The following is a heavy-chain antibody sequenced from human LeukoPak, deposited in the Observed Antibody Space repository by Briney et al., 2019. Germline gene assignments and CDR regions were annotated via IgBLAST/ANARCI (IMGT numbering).Heavy chain of an antibody. J-gene: IGHJ4*02. V-gene: IGHV5-51*01. Sequence: GESLKISCEGSGYSFTNYWIGWVRQMPGKGLEWMGIIFPGDSDTRYSPSFQGQVNISADTSIRTAYLQWSSLKASDTAVYYCTRRRKLQSYFFDYWGQGTLVTVSS. D-gene: IGHD4-11*01. CDR3: TRRRKLQSYFFDY. CDR1: GYSFTNYW. CDR2: IFPGDSDT.